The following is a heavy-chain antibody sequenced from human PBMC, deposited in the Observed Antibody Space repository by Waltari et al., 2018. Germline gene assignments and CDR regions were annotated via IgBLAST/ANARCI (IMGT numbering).Heavy chain of an antibody. Sequence: QITLRESGPTLVKPTQTLTLTCTFSGFSLTTSGVGVGWIRQPPGKAPEWLALIFWDDDKRYRPSLKSRLTITTAASKDQVFLRMTNVIPVDTGTYYCARSPGFCSGGRCYADPYFDDWGQGTLVTVSS. V-gene: IGHV2-5*02. CDR2: IFWDDDK. CDR1: GFSLTTSGVG. CDR3: ARSPGFCSGGRCYADPYFDD. D-gene: IGHD2-15*01. J-gene: IGHJ4*02.